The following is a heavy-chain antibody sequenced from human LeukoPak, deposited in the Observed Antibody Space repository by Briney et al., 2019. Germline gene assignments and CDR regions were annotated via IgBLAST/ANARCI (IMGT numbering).Heavy chain of an antibody. V-gene: IGHV3-72*01. CDR3: ARRGFSDSRGYYPDFDY. J-gene: IGHJ4*02. Sequence: PGGSLRLSCVASGFTFSDYYMDWVRQAPGKGLEWVGRARNKANSHTTEYAAPVKGRFIISRDDSKSSLYLQMNSLKTEDTAVYFCARRGFSDSRGYYPDFDYWGRGTLVTVSS. CDR2: ARNKANSHTT. CDR1: GFTFSDYY. D-gene: IGHD3-22*01.